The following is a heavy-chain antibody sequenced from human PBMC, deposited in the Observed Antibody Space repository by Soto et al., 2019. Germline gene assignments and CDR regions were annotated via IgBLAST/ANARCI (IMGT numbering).Heavy chain of an antibody. CDR1: GGSISSYY. CDR2: IYYSGST. V-gene: IGHV4-59*01. CDR3: AIISPAAAGTDYYYGMDV. Sequence: SETLSLTCTVSGGSISSYYWSWIRQSPGKGLEWIGYIYYSGSTNYNPSLKSRVTISVDTSKNQFSLKLSSVTAADTAVYYCAIISPAAAGTDYYYGMDVWGQGTTVTVSS. J-gene: IGHJ6*02. D-gene: IGHD6-13*01.